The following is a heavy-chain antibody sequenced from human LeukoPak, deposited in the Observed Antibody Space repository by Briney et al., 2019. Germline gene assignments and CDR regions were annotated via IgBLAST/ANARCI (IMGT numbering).Heavy chain of an antibody. J-gene: IGHJ3*02. CDR1: GGSISSGDYY. CDR3: ARGPGENDAFDI. CDR2: IYYSGST. Sequence: SETLSLTCTVSGGSISSGDYYWSWIRQPPGKGLEWIGYIYYSGSTYYNPSLKSRVTISVDTSKNQFSLKLSSVTAADTAVYYCARGPGENDAFDIWGQGTMVTVSP. D-gene: IGHD7-27*01. V-gene: IGHV4-30-4*08.